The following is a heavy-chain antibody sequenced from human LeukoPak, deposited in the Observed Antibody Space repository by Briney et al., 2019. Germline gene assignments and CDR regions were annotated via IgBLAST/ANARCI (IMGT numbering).Heavy chain of an antibody. V-gene: IGHV3-30-3*01. J-gene: IGHJ4*02. CDR2: ISYDGSNK. D-gene: IGHD1-26*01. Sequence: GGSLRLSCAASRFTFSNYAMHWVRQAPGKGLEWVAVISYDGSNKYYADSVKGRFTISRDISKNTLYLQMNSLRAEDTAVYYCAKVRRVGAVLGPFDYWGQGTLVTVSS. CDR1: RFTFSNYA. CDR3: AKVRRVGAVLGPFDY.